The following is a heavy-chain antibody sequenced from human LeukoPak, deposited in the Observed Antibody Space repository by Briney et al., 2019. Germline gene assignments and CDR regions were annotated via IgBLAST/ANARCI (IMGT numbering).Heavy chain of an antibody. CDR2: VSSDGTT. V-gene: IGHV4-59*08. CDR3: ARLDCIVEGCYNH. J-gene: IGHJ4*02. D-gene: IGHD2-15*01. Sequence: KASETLSLTCAVSGDSVTRNWIRQPPGKGLEWIGYVSSDGTTNYTPSLRSRLIMSVDTATNGISLILTSVTAADTAIYYCARLDCIVEGCYNHWGRGTLVTVSS. CDR1: GDSVT.